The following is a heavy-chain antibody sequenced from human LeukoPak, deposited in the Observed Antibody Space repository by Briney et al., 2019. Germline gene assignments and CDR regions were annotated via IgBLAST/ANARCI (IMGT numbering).Heavy chain of an antibody. D-gene: IGHD4-17*01. V-gene: IGHV3-21*01. CDR1: GFTFSSYS. J-gene: IGHJ5*02. Sequence: GGSLRLSCAASGFTFSSYSMIGVRQAPGKGREWVSSISSSSSYIYYADSVKGRFTISRDNAKNSLYLQMNSLRAEDTAVYYCARDFAGDDYGDYIGWFDPWGQGTLVTVSS. CDR2: ISSSSSYI. CDR3: ARDFAGDDYGDYIGWFDP.